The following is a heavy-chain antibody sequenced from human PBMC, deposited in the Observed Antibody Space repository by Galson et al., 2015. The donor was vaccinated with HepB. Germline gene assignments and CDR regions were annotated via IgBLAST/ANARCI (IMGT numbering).Heavy chain of an antibody. V-gene: IGHV1-3*01. CDR1: GYTFTMYA. CDR2: INVGNGHT. Sequence: SVKVSCKASGYTFTMYAMHWVRQAPGQRPEWMGWINVGNGHTKYSQKFQGRVTITRDTSASTAYMELGSLKSEDTAVYYCARSGRFGIAAADHGLYWGQGTLVTVSS. D-gene: IGHD6-13*01. CDR3: ARSGRFGIAAADHGLY. J-gene: IGHJ4*02.